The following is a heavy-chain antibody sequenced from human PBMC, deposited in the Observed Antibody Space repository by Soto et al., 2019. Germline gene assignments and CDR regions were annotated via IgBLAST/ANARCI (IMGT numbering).Heavy chain of an antibody. Sequence: QVQLVQSGAEVKKPGASVKVSCKASGYTITTYDISWVREAPGQGLEWMGRISTYNGNTNYPQSLQGRLTMTTDTSTTTAYMELRSLRSDDTAVSYCARDPYHVLMVNAPNLYGMDDWGQGTTVTVSS. J-gene: IGHJ6*02. CDR1: GYTITTYD. CDR3: ARDPYHVLMVNAPNLYGMDD. CDR2: ISTYNGNT. D-gene: IGHD2-8*01. V-gene: IGHV1-18*01.